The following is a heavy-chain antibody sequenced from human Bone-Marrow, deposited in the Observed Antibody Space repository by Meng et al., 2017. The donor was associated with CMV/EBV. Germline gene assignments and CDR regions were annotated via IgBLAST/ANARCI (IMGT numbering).Heavy chain of an antibody. J-gene: IGHJ6*02. V-gene: IGHV4-30-4*08. CDR1: GGSISSGDYY. CDR2: IYYSGST. Sequence: SETLSLTCTVSGGSISSGDYYWSWIRQPPGKGLEWIGYIYYSGSTYYNPSLKSRVTISVDTSKNQFSLKLSSVTAADTAVYYCARQVIKRGFGELLVYYYGMDVWGQGTTVTVSS. CDR3: ARQVIKRGFGELLVYYYGMDV. D-gene: IGHD3-10*01.